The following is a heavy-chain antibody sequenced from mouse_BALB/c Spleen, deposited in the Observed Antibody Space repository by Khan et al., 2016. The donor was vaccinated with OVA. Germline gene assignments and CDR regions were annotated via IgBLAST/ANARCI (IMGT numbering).Heavy chain of an antibody. CDR2: INPSNGRT. CDR1: GYTFTTYW. V-gene: IGHV1S81*02. J-gene: IGHJ3*01. Sequence: QVQLKQSGAELVKPGASVKLSCKASGYTFTTYWMNWVKQRPGQGLEWIGEINPSNGRTNYTERFKSKATLTVDNSSSTAYMQLNSLPSEDSAVYYGTSLYYAGFAYWGQGTLVTVST. CDR3: TSLYYAGFAY. D-gene: IGHD2-1*01.